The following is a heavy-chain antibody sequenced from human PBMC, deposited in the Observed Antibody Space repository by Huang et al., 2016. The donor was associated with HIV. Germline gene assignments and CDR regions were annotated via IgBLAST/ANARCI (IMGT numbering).Heavy chain of an antibody. V-gene: IGHV1-18*01. J-gene: IGHJ3*02. Sequence: QIQLMQSGPELKQPGASVKVSCKASGYTFTRYGMPWVRQAPGQGTEWMGWISASSGDTEYAQKFQGRVTLTTDTSTNIAYMELRSLRSDDTTKYYCARDPKYHRIGYYRQRRGIDIWGQGTMVIVSS. CDR3: ARDPKYHRIGYYRQRRGIDI. D-gene: IGHD3-22*01. CDR2: ISASSGDT. CDR1: GYTFTRYG.